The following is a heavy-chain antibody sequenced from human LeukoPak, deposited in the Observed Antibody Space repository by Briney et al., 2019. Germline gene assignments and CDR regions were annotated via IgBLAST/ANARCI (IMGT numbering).Heavy chain of an antibody. CDR1: GGSISSSSFY. Sequence: SETLSLTCTVSGGSISSSSFYWGWIRQPPGKGLEWIGSIYYSGSTYYNPSLKSRVTISVDTSKNQFSLKLSSVTAADTAVYYCARSDSSGYGSLDYWGQGTLVTVSS. CDR2: IYYSGST. CDR3: ARSDSSGYGSLDY. V-gene: IGHV4-39*07. J-gene: IGHJ4*02. D-gene: IGHD3-22*01.